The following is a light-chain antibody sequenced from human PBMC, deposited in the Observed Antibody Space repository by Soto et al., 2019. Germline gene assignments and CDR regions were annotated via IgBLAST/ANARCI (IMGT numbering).Light chain of an antibody. CDR3: SSYTTTNTLYV. CDR2: EVF. V-gene: IGLV2-14*01. CDR1: SSDVGGYNY. J-gene: IGLJ1*01. Sequence: QSALTQPPSASGSPGQSVTISCTGSSSDVGGYNYVSWYQHHPGKAPKLMIYEVFNRPSGVSSRFSGSKSGSTASLTISGLQAEDEADYYCSSYTTTNTLYVFGTGTKLTVL.